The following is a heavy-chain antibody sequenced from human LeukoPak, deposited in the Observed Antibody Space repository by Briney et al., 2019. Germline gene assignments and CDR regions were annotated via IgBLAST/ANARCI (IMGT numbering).Heavy chain of an antibody. CDR1: GFTFSSYW. CDR2: IKQDGSEK. CDR3: ARALNRYYYDSSGYYYAFDP. J-gene: IGHJ5*02. Sequence: PGGSLRLSCAASGFTFSSYWMSWVRQAPGKGLEWVANIKQDGSEKYYVDSVKGRFTISRDNAKNSLYLQVNSLRAEDTAVYYCARALNRYYYDSSGYYYAFDPWGQGTLVTVSS. D-gene: IGHD3-22*01. V-gene: IGHV3-7*01.